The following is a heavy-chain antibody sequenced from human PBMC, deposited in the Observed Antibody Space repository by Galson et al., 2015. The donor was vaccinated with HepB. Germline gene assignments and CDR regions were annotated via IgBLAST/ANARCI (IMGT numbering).Heavy chain of an antibody. D-gene: IGHD1-26*01. V-gene: IGHV3-30*09. CDR1: GFTFSSYA. CDR2: ISYDGSKK. Sequence: SLRLSCAASGFTFSSYAMHWVRQAPGKELEWVAVISYDGSKKYYADSVKGRFAISRDNSKNTLYLQMDSLRVEDTAVYYCARGDVSDYVPTPFDSWGQGTLVTVSS. CDR3: ARGDVSDYVPTPFDS. J-gene: IGHJ4*02.